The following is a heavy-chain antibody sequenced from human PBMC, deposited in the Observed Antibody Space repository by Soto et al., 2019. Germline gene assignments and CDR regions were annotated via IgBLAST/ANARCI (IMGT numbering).Heavy chain of an antibody. CDR1: GYTLTELS. Sequence: ASVKVSCKVSGYTLTELSMHWVRQAPGKGLEWMGGFDPEDGETIYAQKFQGRVTMTEDTSTDTAYMELSSLRSEDTAVYYCATVSSLYCSGGSCYPYYFYYYGMDVWGQVTTVTVSS. J-gene: IGHJ6*02. CDR2: FDPEDGET. D-gene: IGHD2-15*01. V-gene: IGHV1-24*01. CDR3: ATVSSLYCSGGSCYPYYFYYYGMDV.